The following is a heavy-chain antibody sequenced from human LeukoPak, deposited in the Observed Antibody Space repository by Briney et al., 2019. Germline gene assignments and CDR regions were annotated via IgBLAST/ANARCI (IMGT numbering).Heavy chain of an antibody. CDR2: IYYSGST. D-gene: IGHD4-17*01. CDR1: GGSISSGGYY. Sequence: SETLSLTCTVSGGSISSGGYYWSWIRQRPGKGLEWIGYIYYSGSTYYNPSLKSRVTISVDTSKNQFSLKLSSVTAADTAVYYCARASSTVTHNWFDPWGQGTLVTVSS. V-gene: IGHV4-31*03. J-gene: IGHJ5*02. CDR3: ARASSTVTHNWFDP.